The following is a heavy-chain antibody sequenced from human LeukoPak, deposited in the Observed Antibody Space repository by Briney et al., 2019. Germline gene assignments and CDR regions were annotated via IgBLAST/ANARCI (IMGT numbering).Heavy chain of an antibody. CDR1: GGSISTYY. D-gene: IGHD1-20*01. CDR3: ARVITATTREDS. Sequence: SETLSLTCTVSGGSISTYYWSWIRQPPGKGLEWIGYIYYTGSTYYNPPLKSRVTMAVDTSKNQFSLKLFSVTAADTAVYYCARVITATTREDSWGQGTLVTVSS. CDR2: IYYTGST. V-gene: IGHV4-59*08. J-gene: IGHJ4*02.